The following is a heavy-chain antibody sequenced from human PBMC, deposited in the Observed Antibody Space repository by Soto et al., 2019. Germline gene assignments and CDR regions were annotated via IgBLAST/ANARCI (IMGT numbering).Heavy chain of an antibody. D-gene: IGHD1-7*01. V-gene: IGHV1-69*12. J-gene: IGHJ6*02. Sequence: QVQLVQSGAEVKKPGSSVKVSCKASGGTFSSYAISWVRQAPGQGLEWMGGIIPIFGTANYAQKFQGRVTITEHESTSAAYRELSSLRSGDPAVYYCAGPPELTRIYYYYGMDVWGQGTPVTVSS. CDR1: GGTFSSYA. CDR3: AGPPELTRIYYYYGMDV. CDR2: IIPIFGTA.